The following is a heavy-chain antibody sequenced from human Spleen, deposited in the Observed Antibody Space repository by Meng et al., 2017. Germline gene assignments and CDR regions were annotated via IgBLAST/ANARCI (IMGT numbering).Heavy chain of an antibody. Sequence: VLLQRLAAGLLQSSATLRLTCDVYGGSFSCYCWSWIRQPPGKGLGWIGEISHSGSTNYSPSLKNRVTISLDTTKNQFSLNRRSVTAADTAVYYCARGPTTMAHDFDYWGQGTLVTVSS. D-gene: IGHD4-11*01. V-gene: IGHV4-34*01. CDR1: GGSFSCYC. J-gene: IGHJ4*02. CDR3: ARGPTTMAHDFDY. CDR2: ISHSGST.